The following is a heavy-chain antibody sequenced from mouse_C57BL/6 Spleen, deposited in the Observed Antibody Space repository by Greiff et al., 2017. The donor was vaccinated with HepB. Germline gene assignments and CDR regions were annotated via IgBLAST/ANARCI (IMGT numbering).Heavy chain of an antibody. J-gene: IGHJ2*01. CDR2: IYPRDGST. CDR1: GYTFTDHT. Sequence: VQLQQSDAELVKPGASVKISCKVSGYTFTDHTIHWMKQRPEQGLEWIGYIYPRDGSTKYNEKFKGKATLTADKSSSTAYMQLNSLTSEDSAVYFCARGEDYDGYYAYFDYCGQGTTLTVSS. CDR3: ARGEDYDGYYAYFDY. D-gene: IGHD2-3*01. V-gene: IGHV1-78*01.